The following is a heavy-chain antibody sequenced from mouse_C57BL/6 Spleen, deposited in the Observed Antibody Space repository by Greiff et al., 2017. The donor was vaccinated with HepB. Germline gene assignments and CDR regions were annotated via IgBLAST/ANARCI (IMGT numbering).Heavy chain of an antibody. CDR2: IHPNSGST. Sequence: QVQLQQPGAELVKPGASVKLSCKASGYTFTSYWMHWVKQRPGQGLEWIGMIHPNSGSTNYNEKFKSKATLTVDKSSSTAYMQRSSLTSEDSAVYYCARGGLTTVVAYYAMDYWGQGTSVTVSS. D-gene: IGHD1-1*01. V-gene: IGHV1-64*01. CDR1: GYTFTSYW. J-gene: IGHJ4*01. CDR3: ARGGLTTVVAYYAMDY.